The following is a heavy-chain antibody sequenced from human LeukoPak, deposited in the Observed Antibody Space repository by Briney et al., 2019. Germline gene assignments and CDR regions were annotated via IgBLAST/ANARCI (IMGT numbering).Heavy chain of an antibody. Sequence: ETAETLSLTCAVDSGSVSGYYWSWLRQPPGKGMEWLGEINHSGSNNYNPSLKSRVTVSVDTSKNQFSLELSSVTAADTAVYYCARGVTIFGVVSEYFQHWGQGTLVTVSS. CDR2: INHSGSN. CDR3: ARGVTIFGVVSEYFQH. D-gene: IGHD3-3*01. J-gene: IGHJ1*01. CDR1: SGSVSGYY. V-gene: IGHV4-34*01.